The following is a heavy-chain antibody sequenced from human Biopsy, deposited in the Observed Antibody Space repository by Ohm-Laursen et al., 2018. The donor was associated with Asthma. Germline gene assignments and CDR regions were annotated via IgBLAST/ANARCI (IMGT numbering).Heavy chain of an antibody. D-gene: IGHD4-23*01. CDR3: ARTHERWTSIQDDALNI. CDR1: GFTFSIYD. J-gene: IGHJ3*02. Sequence: SLRLSCAASGFTFSIYDIHWVRQAPGKGLEWVAVISYDGGNKFYGDSVKGRFTLSRDNSRNTLYLQMNSLRVEDTAIYYCARTHERWTSIQDDALNIWGQGTMIIVSS. CDR2: ISYDGGNK. V-gene: IGHV3-30*03.